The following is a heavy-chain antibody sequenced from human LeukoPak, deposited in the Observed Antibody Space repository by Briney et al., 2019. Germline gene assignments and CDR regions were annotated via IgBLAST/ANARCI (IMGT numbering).Heavy chain of an antibody. J-gene: IGHJ5*02. CDR3: ARGGRASWDNWFDP. CDR1: GFTFSSYS. Sequence: PGGSLRLSCAASGFTFSSYSMNWVRQVPGKGLEWVSSISSSSSYIYYADSVKGRFTISRDNAKNSLYLQMNSLRAEDTAVYYCARGGRASWDNWFDPWGQGTLVTVSS. V-gene: IGHV3-21*01. D-gene: IGHD2-2*01. CDR2: ISSSSSYI.